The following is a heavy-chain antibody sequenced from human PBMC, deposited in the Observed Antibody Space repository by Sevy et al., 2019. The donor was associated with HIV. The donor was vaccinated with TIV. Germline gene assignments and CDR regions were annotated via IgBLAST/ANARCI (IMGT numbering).Heavy chain of an antibody. CDR2: INNDGGGT. J-gene: IGHJ3*02. Sequence: GGSLRLSCAASGFTFSRYWMHWVRQAPGKGLVWVSRINNDGGGTIYADSVKGRFTISRDNAKNTLYLQMHRLRAEDTVVYYCARGGIEHAHAFDIWGQGTLVTVSS. V-gene: IGHV3-74*01. CDR1: GFTFSRYW. CDR3: ARGGIEHAHAFDI. D-gene: IGHD2-15*01.